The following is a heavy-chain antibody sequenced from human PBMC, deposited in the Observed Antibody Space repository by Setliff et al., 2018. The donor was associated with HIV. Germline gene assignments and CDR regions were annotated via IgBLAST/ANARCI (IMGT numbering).Heavy chain of an antibody. CDR1: GGPFSSYA. CDR2: IIPNIGVA. J-gene: IGHJ3*02. D-gene: IGHD5-18*01. CDR3: ARVGYSYGYEYAIEM. Sequence: GASVKVSCKASGGPFSSYAISWVRQAPGQGLEWLGGIIPNIGVANYAQKFQGRVTITADESTSTAYMQLSSLRSEDTAVYYCARVGYSYGYEYAIEMWGQGTMVTV. V-gene: IGHV1-69*10.